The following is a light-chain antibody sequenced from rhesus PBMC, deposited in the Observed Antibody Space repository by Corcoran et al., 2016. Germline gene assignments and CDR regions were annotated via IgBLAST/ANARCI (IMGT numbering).Light chain of an antibody. CDR3: YQHSSGYS. CDR2: GAS. CDR1: QSVRSS. Sequence: QVILTQSPATLSLSPGERATLSCRASQSVRSSLARDQPKPGQAPRLLICGASSRAPGIPDRFSGSGSGTDFTLTISSLEPEDVGVYHCYQHSSGYSFGQGTKVEIK. V-gene: IGKV3-10*01. J-gene: IGKJ2*01.